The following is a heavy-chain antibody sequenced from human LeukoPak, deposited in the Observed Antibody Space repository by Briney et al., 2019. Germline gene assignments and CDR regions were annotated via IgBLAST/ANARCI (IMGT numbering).Heavy chain of an antibody. CDR2: ISNDGKYI. V-gene: IGHV3-21*01. J-gene: IGHJ4*02. CDR1: GFTFSSYS. Sequence: PGGSLRLSCAASGFTFSSYSMNWVRQAPGKGLEWVSSISNDGKYIYYADSVKGRFTISRDNAKSSLYLQMNSLRAEDTAVYYCARDSGDRTVDYWGQGTLVTVSS. D-gene: IGHD3-10*01. CDR3: ARDSGDRTVDY.